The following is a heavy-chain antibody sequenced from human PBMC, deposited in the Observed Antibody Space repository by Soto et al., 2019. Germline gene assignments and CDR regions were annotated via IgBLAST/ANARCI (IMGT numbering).Heavy chain of an antibody. D-gene: IGHD1-7*01. Sequence: SETLSLTCTASGGSISSYYWSWIRQPAGKGLEWIGRIYTSGSTNYNPSLKSRVTMSVDTSKNQFSLKLSYVTAADTAVYYCARAPITRTTFWYFDYWGQGTLVTVSS. V-gene: IGHV4-4*07. CDR2: IYTSGST. CDR3: ARAPITRTTFWYFDY. J-gene: IGHJ4*01. CDR1: GGSISSYY.